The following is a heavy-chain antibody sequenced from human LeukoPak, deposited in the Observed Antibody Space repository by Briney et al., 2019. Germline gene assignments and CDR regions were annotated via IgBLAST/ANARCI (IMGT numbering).Heavy chain of an antibody. V-gene: IGHV1-18*01. CDR1: GYTFTSYG. Sequence: GASVKVSCKASGYTFTSYGISWVRQAPGQGLEWMGWISAYNGNTNYAQKLQGRVTMTTDTSTSTAYMELRSLRSDDTAVYYCARAVYGVGATMGLWFDPWGQGTLVTVSS. CDR3: ARAVYGVGATMGLWFDP. J-gene: IGHJ5*02. CDR2: ISAYNGNT. D-gene: IGHD1-26*01.